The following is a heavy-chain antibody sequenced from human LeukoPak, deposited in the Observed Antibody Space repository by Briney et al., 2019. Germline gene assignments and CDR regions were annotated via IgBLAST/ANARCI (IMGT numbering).Heavy chain of an antibody. CDR3: ARGRRGGTMVRGVIYYYGMDV. CDR1: GGSFSGYY. CDR2: INHSGST. J-gene: IGHJ6*02. Sequence: SETLSLTCAVYGGSFSGYYWSWIRQPPGKGLEWIGEINHSGSTNYNPSLKSRVTISVDTSTNQFSLKLSSVTAADTAVYYCARGRRGGTMVRGVIYYYGMDVWGQGTTVTVSS. D-gene: IGHD3-10*01. V-gene: IGHV4-34*01.